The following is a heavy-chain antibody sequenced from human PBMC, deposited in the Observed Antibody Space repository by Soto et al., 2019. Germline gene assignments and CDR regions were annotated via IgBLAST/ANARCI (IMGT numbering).Heavy chain of an antibody. CDR1: GFTFSTYD. CDR3: VRDRSRGWFDP. J-gene: IGHJ5*02. Sequence: GGSLRLSCAASGFTFSTYDMHWVRQATGKGLEWVSRIDNAGDTSYAGSVKGRFTISRENAKNSVYLQMNSLRAEDTAVYYCVRDRSRGWFDPWGQGTLVTVSS. CDR2: IDNAGDT. V-gene: IGHV3-13*01. D-gene: IGHD3-10*01.